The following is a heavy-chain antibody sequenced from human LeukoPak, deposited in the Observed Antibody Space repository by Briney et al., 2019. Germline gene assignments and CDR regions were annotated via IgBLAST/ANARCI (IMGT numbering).Heavy chain of an antibody. CDR1: GYTFSNYG. D-gene: IGHD2-15*01. J-gene: IGHJ6*02. V-gene: IGHV1-18*01. CDR3: ARDRYCSGGSCSNYYYGMDV. CDR2: IGRDGDDR. Sequence: GASVKVSCKTSGYTFSNYGISWVRQAPGQGLEWMGWIGRDGDDRKYAAKVQGRVTMTTDTSTSTAYMELRSLRSDDTAVYYCARDRYCSGGSCSNYYYGMDVWGQGTTVTVSS.